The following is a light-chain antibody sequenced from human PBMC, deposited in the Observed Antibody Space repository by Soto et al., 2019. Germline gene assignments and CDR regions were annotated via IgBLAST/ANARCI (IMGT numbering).Light chain of an antibody. J-gene: IGLJ3*02. CDR1: SSNIGSNT. V-gene: IGLV1-44*01. CDR3: AAWDDSLTGPV. Sequence: QAVVTQPPSASGAPGQRVTISCSGSSSNIGSNTVNWYQQLPGTAPKLLIYSDDRRPSGVPDRFSGSKSGTSASLAISGLQSEDEADYYCAAWDDSLTGPVFGGGTKLTVL. CDR2: SDD.